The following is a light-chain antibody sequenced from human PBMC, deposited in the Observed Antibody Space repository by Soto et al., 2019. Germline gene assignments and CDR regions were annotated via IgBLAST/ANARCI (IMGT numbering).Light chain of an antibody. CDR3: AAWDDSLNAVV. Sequence: QSVLTQPPSASGTPGQRVTISCSGSSSNIGSNTVNWYQQLPGTAPKLLIYSHNQRPSGVPDRFSGSESGTSASLAISGLQSDDEDDYYCAAWDDSLNAVVFGGGTKLTVL. V-gene: IGLV1-44*01. CDR2: SHN. CDR1: SSNIGSNT. J-gene: IGLJ2*01.